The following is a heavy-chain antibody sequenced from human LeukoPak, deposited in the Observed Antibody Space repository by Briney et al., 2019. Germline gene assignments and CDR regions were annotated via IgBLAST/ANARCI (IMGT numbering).Heavy chain of an antibody. CDR3: AKGRRCSSTSCNDAFDI. CDR2: ISWNSGSI. D-gene: IGHD2-2*01. Sequence: PGGSLRLSCAASGFTFDDYAMHWVRQAPGKGLEWVSGISWNSGSIGYADSVKGRFTISRDNAKNSLYLQMNSLRAEDTALYYCAKGRRCSSTSCNDAFDIWGQGTMVTVSS. V-gene: IGHV3-9*01. CDR1: GFTFDDYA. J-gene: IGHJ3*02.